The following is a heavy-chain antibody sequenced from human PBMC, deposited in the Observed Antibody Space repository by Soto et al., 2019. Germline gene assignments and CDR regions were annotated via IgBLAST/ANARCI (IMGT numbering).Heavy chain of an antibody. CDR1: EFTFDTYA. D-gene: IGHD6-6*01. CDR3: ARAYTSSSSVDF. Sequence: GGSLRLSCAASEFTFDTYAMAWVRQAPGKGLEWVSVISGTSGSKYYADSVKGRFTISRDNSMNMLYLQMNSLRVDDTAVYYCARAYTSSSSVDFWGQGTLVTVSS. J-gene: IGHJ4*02. V-gene: IGHV3-23*01. CDR2: ISGTSGSK.